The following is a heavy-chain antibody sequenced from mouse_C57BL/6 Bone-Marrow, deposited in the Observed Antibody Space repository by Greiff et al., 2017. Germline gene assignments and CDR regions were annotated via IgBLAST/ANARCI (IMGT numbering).Heavy chain of an antibody. J-gene: IGHJ2*01. CDR2: LYPGSGST. CDR3: ARDYYGSSYGEYYFDY. V-gene: IGHV1-55*01. D-gene: IGHD1-1*01. CDR1: GYTFTSYW. Sequence: QVQLQQPGAELVKPGASVKMSCKASGYTFTSYWITWVKQRPGQGLEWIGDLYPGSGSTNYNEKFKSKATLTVDTSSSTAYMQLSSLTSEDSAVYYCARDYYGSSYGEYYFDYWGQGTTLTVSS.